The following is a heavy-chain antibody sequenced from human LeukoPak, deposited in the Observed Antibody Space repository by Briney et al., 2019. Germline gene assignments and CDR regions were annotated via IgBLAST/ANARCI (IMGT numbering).Heavy chain of an antibody. CDR1: GFTFDDYA. CDR3: AKAFRAKDVY. CDR2: ISWNSGSI. J-gene: IGHJ4*02. V-gene: IGHV3-9*01. Sequence: GGSLRLSCAASGFTFDDYAMHWVRQAPGKGLEWVSGISWNSGSIGYADSVKGRFTISRDNAKNSLYLQMNSLRAEDTALYYCAKAFRAKDVYWGQGTLVTVSS. D-gene: IGHD2-15*01.